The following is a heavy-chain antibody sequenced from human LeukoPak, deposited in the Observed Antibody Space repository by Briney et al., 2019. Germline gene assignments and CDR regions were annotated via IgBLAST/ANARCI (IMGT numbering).Heavy chain of an antibody. CDR2: IYYSGSI. J-gene: IGHJ4*02. D-gene: IGHD3-10*01. CDR3: ARAVPFDY. V-gene: IGHV4-59*01. Sequence: SETLSLTCTVSGGSISSYYWSWIRQPPGKGLEWIGYIYYSGSINYNPSLKSRVTISVDTSKNQFSLKLSSVTAADTAVYYCARAVPFDYWGQGTLVTVSS. CDR1: GGSISSYY.